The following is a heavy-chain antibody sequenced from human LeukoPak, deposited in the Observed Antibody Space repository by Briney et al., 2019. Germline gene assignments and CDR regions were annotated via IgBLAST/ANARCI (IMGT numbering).Heavy chain of an antibody. CDR1: GCTFTTSY. V-gene: IGHV1-46*01. J-gene: IGHJ4*02. CDR3: ARTRGYGYVDY. D-gene: IGHD2-15*01. CDR2: ISSGDGTT. Sequence: GASVKVSCKASGCTFTTSYMHWVRQAPGQGLEWMGIISSGDGTTNYAQKFQDRVTMRTDTSASTVYLDLSSLRSEDTAVYYCARTRGYGYVDYWGQGTLVTVSS.